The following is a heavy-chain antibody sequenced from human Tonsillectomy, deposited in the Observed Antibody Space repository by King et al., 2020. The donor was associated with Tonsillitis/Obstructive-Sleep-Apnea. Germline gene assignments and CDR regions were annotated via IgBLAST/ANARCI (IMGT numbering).Heavy chain of an antibody. V-gene: IGHV3-11*06. CDR1: EFTLSDYC. Sequence: VQLVESGGGLVKPGGFLRLSCAASEFTLSDYCMSWIRQAPGKGLEWLSFISSSSTSTNYADSVKGRFTISRDNAKNSLYLQMNSLRAEDTAVYYCARGSVYSSSWYDYWGQGTLVTVSS. CDR2: ISSSSTST. D-gene: IGHD6-13*01. CDR3: ARGSVYSSSWYDY. J-gene: IGHJ4*02.